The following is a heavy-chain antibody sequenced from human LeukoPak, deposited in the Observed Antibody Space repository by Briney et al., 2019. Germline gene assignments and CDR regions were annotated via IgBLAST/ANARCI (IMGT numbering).Heavy chain of an antibody. Sequence: GGSLRLSCAASGFTFSSYTMNWVRQAPGKGLEWVSSISSSSSYIYYADSVKGRFTISRENAKNSLYLQMNSLRAGDTAVYYCARAYNGDFDYWGQGTLVTVSS. CDR3: ARAYNGDFDY. D-gene: IGHD1-14*01. CDR2: ISSSSSYI. CDR1: GFTFSSYT. V-gene: IGHV3-21*01. J-gene: IGHJ4*02.